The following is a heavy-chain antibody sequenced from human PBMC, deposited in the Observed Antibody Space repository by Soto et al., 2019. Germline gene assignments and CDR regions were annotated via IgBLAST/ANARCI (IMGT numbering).Heavy chain of an antibody. CDR3: EGGGGGPYYFDY. D-gene: IGHD3-16*01. J-gene: IGHJ4*02. CDR1: GFTFNDHY. Sequence: QVQLVESGGGLVKPGGSLRLSCAASGFTFNDHYMSWVRQAPGKGLEWVAVIWYDGSNKYYADSVKGRFTISRDNSKNTLYQPMNSLRAGDTGGYYCEGGGGGPYYFDYWGQGTLVTVSS. CDR2: IWYDGSNK. V-gene: IGHV3-33*08.